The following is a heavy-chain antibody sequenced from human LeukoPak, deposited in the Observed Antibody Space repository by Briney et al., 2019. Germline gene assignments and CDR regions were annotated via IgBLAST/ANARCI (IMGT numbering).Heavy chain of an antibody. J-gene: IGHJ4*02. D-gene: IGHD6-19*01. V-gene: IGHV4-39*01. CDR3: ARHGGGQWLVLGENYFDY. Sequence: SETLSLTCTVSGGSISSSSYYWGWIRQPPGKGLEWIGSIYYSGSTYYNPSLKSRVTISVDTSKNQFSLKLSSVTAADTAVYYCARHGGGQWLVLGENYFDYWGQGTLVTVSS. CDR1: GGSISSSSYY. CDR2: IYYSGST.